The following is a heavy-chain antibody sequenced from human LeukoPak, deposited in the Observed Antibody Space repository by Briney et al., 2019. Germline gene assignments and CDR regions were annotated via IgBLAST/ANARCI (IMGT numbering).Heavy chain of an antibody. J-gene: IGHJ6*03. CDR3: ARARNSCYRYYYYYMDV. V-gene: IGHV3-21*01. Sequence: GGALRLSCAVSGFTFSCYIMTWGPRAPGKGVVGVLSISSSSSCIYYAGSVKRRFTISRDNAKNSLYLQMNSLRAEDTAGYYCARARNSCYRYYYYYMDVWGKGTTVTVSS. D-gene: IGHD2-15*01. CDR2: ISSSSSCI. CDR1: GFTFSCYI.